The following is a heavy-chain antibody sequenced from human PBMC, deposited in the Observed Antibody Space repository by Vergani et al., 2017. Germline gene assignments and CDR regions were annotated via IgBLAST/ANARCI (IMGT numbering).Heavy chain of an antibody. CDR3: ARGSSYYDFWSGYGASQEYFQH. CDR2: IIPIFGTA. V-gene: IGHV1-69*18. J-gene: IGHJ1*01. CDR1: GGTFSSYA. D-gene: IGHD3-3*01. Sequence: QVQLVQSGAEVKKPGSSVKVSCKASGGTFSSYAISWVRQAPGQGLEWMGRIIPIFGTANYAQKFQGRVTITADESTSTAYMELSSLRSEDTAVYYCARGSSYYDFWSGYGASQEYFQHWGQGTLVTVSS.